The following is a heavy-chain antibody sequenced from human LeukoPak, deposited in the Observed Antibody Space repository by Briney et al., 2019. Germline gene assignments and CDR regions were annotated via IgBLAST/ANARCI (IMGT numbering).Heavy chain of an antibody. CDR1: GYTFTSYD. D-gene: IGHD2-8*01. CDR3: ATVYCTNGVCYIHYFDY. V-gene: IGHV1-8*01. Sequence: ASVTVSCTASGYTFTSYDINWVRQATGQGLEWMGWMNPNSGNTGYAQKFQGRVTMTTNASISTAYMGLSSMRSEDTAVYYWATVYCTNGVCYIHYFDYWGQGTLVTVSS. J-gene: IGHJ4*02. CDR2: MNPNSGNT.